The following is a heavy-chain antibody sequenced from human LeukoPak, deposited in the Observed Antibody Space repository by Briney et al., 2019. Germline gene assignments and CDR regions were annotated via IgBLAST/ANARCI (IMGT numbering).Heavy chain of an antibody. D-gene: IGHD4-17*01. CDR1: GFTFSSYA. CDR2: ISGSGFNT. V-gene: IGHV3-23*01. J-gene: IGHJ5*02. Sequence: PGRSLRLSCAASGFTFSSYAMSWVRQAPGKGLEWVSTISGSGFNTYYADSVKGRFTISRDNSKNMLYLQMNSLRAEDTAVYYCAKDSTVTTGRFDPWGQGTLVTVSS. CDR3: AKDSTVTTGRFDP.